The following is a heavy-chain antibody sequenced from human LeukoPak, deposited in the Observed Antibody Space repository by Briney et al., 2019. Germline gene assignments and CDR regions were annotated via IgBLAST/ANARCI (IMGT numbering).Heavy chain of an antibody. V-gene: IGHV3-21*01. Sequence: PGGSLRLSCAASGFTFSSYSMNWVRQAPGKGLEWVSSISSSSSYIYYADSVKGRFTISRDNSKNTLYLQMNSLRAEDTAVYYCAKDPGLSSRGSGYYQDWGQGTLVTVSS. D-gene: IGHD3-3*01. CDR2: ISSSSSYI. CDR3: AKDPGLSSRGSGYYQD. J-gene: IGHJ4*02. CDR1: GFTFSSYS.